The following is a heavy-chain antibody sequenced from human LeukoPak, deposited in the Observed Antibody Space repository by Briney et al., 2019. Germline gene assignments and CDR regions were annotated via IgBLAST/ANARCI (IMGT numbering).Heavy chain of an antibody. CDR3: ATDLFDYMDV. J-gene: IGHJ6*03. Sequence: PGGSLRLSCAASGFTFSKYWMSWVRQAPGKGLEWVANIKQDGTEKYYVDSVKGRFTISRDNAKNSLYLQMNSLRAEDTAVYYCATDLFDYMDVWGKGTTVTVSS. V-gene: IGHV3-7*01. CDR2: IKQDGTEK. D-gene: IGHD2-21*01. CDR1: GFTFSKYW.